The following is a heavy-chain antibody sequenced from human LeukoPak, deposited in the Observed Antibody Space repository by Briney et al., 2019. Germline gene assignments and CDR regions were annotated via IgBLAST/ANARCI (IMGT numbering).Heavy chain of an antibody. D-gene: IGHD3-9*01. CDR1: GVSVSIAHYH. V-gene: IGHV4-61*01. CDR2: IYTTGTS. J-gene: IGHJ5*02. CDR3: AREGSSFDLLTTNYNRWFDP. Sequence: SETLSLTCTVSGVSVSIAHYHWNWIRQPPGKGLEWIGNIYTTGTSRYNPSLKSRVSISLDTSNNLVSLKLTSVTAADTVVYYCAREGSSFDLLTTNYNRWFDPWGQGTPVTVSS.